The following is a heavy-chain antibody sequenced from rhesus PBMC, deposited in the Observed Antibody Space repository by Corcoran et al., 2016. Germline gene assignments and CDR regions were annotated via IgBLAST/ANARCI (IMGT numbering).Heavy chain of an antibody. V-gene: IGHV4-165*01. CDR1: GGSFSGYY. CDR3: AREGVIAAATGYYYGLDS. J-gene: IGHJ6*01. Sequence: QVQLQESGPGLVKPSETLSLTCAVSGGSFSGYYWGWIRQPPGKGLEWLGYISGSSGRTAYNPTRKSGGTIATDTTKKQFSLKLSSVTAADTAVYYCAREGVIAAATGYYYGLDSWGQGVVVTVSS. D-gene: IGHD6-43*01. CDR2: ISGSSGRT.